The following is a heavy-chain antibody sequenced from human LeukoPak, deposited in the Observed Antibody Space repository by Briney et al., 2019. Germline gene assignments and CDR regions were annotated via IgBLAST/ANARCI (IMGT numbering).Heavy chain of an antibody. CDR2: ISSSSTYI. V-gene: IGHV3-21*01. D-gene: IGHD1-14*01. J-gene: IGHJ4*02. CDR3: VRENHGSFDY. CDR1: GFVFRNCE. Sequence: GGALRLSCEVPGFVFRNCEMNWVRQAPGEGLEWVSCISSSSTYIYYADSVRGRFAISRDNAKNSLYLQMNSLRAEDTAVYYCVRENHGSFDYWGQGSLVTVSS.